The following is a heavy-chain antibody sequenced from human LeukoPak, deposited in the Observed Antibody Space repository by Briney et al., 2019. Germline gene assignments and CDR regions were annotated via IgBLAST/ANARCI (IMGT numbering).Heavy chain of an antibody. V-gene: IGHV4-39*07. CDR1: GGSISSSSYY. CDR3: ADAPFGADPSDY. J-gene: IGHJ4*02. CDR2: IYYSGST. Sequence: SETLSLTCTVSGGSISSSSYYWGWIRQPPGKGLEWIGSIYYSGSTYYNPSLKSRVTISVDTSKNQFSLKLSSVTAADTAVYYCADAPFGADPSDYWGQGTLVTVSS. D-gene: IGHD3-10*01.